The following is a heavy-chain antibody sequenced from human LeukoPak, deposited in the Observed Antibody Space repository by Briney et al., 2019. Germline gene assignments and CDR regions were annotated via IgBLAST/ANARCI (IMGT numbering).Heavy chain of an antibody. CDR3: ARGGAIAAAGIADY. J-gene: IGHJ4*02. CDR1: GFTFSSYW. V-gene: IGHV3-7*01. Sequence: GSLRLSCAASGFTFSSYWMSWVRQAPGKGLEWVANIKQDGSEKYYVDSVKGRFTISRDNAKNSLYLQMNSLRAEDTAVYYCARGGAIAAAGIADYWGQGTLVTVSS. D-gene: IGHD6-13*01. CDR2: IKQDGSEK.